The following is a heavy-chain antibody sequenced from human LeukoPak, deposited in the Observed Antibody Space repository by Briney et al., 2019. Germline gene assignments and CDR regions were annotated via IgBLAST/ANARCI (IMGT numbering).Heavy chain of an antibody. J-gene: IGHJ5*02. CDR2: INPNSGGT. CDR3: ARGGSGSYFSWLDP. D-gene: IGHD3-10*01. CDR1: GYTFTGYY. V-gene: IGHV1-2*02. Sequence: ASVRVSCKASGYTFTGYYMHWVRQAPGQGLEWMGWINPNSGGTNYAQKFQGRVTMTRDTSISTAYMELGRLRSDDTAVYYCARGGSGSYFSWLDPWGQGTLVTVSS.